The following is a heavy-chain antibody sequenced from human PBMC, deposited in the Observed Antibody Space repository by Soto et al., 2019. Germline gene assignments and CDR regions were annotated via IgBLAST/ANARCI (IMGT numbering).Heavy chain of an antibody. CDR2: INPSGGST. Sequence: ASVKVSCKASGYTFTSYYMHWVRQAPGQGLEWMGIINPSGGSTSYAQKFQGRVTMTRDTSKSTVYMELSSMRSEDTAVYYCARGLGLYYDFWSGYFRIYGMDVWGQ. CDR1: GYTFTSYY. CDR3: ARGLGLYYDFWSGYFRIYGMDV. V-gene: IGHV1-46*01. J-gene: IGHJ6*02. D-gene: IGHD3-3*01.